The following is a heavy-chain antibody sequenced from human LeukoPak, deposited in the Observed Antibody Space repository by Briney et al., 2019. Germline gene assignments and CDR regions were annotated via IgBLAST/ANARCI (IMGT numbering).Heavy chain of an antibody. V-gene: IGHV1-69*06. CDR2: IIPIFGTA. D-gene: IGHD3-10*01. CDR3: ARGRRITMVRGVIGWFDP. CDR1: GGTFSSYA. J-gene: IGHJ5*02. Sequence: SVKVSCKASGGTFSSYAISWVRQAPGQGLEWMGGIIPIFGTANYAQKFQGRVTITADKSTSTAYMELSSLRSEDTAVYYCARGRRITMVRGVIGWFDPWGQGTLVTVSS.